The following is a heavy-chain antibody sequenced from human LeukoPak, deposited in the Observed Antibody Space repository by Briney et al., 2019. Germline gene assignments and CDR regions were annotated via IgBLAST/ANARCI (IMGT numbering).Heavy chain of an antibody. CDR1: GFTFSTST. D-gene: IGHD5-18*01. CDR3: ARDGHNYGTDR. Sequence: GGSLRLSCAASGFTFSTSTMDWVRQAPGKELEWVASISYTSSYIYYADSVKGRFSISRDNAKNSLYLQMNSLRAEDTGVYFCARDGHNYGTDRWGQGTLVTVSS. J-gene: IGHJ5*02. V-gene: IGHV3-21*01. CDR2: ISYTSSYI.